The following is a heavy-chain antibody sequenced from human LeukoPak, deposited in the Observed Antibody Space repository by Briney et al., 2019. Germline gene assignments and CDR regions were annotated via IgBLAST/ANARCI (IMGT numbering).Heavy chain of an antibody. J-gene: IGHJ4*02. CDR1: GGSISSGSYY. CDR2: IYTSGST. V-gene: IGHV4-61*02. CDR3: ARAPLDYGGCFDY. Sequence: PSQTLSLTCTVSGGSISSGSYYWSWIRQPAGKGLEWIGRIYTSGSTNYNPSLKSRVTISVDTSKNQFSLKLSSVTAADTAVYYCARAPLDYGGCFDYWGQGTLVTVSS. D-gene: IGHD4-23*01.